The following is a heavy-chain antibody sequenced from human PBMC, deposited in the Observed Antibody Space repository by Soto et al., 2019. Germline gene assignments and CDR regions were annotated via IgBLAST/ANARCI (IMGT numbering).Heavy chain of an antibody. J-gene: IGHJ4*02. CDR1: GFTFSSYS. Sequence: GGSLRLSCAASGFTFSSYSMNWVRQAPGKGLEWVSSISSSSSYIYYADSVKGRFTISRDNAKNSLYLQMNSLRAEDTAVYYCARAPYGDYYRFDYWGQGTLATVSS. V-gene: IGHV3-21*01. D-gene: IGHD4-17*01. CDR2: ISSSSSYI. CDR3: ARAPYGDYYRFDY.